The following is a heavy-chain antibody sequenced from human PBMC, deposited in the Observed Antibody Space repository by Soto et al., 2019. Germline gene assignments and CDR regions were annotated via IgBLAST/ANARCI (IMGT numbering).Heavy chain of an antibody. D-gene: IGHD3-10*01. CDR1: GFTFSSYS. J-gene: IGHJ4*02. CDR3: ARANYYGSPGDFDY. V-gene: IGHV3-48*01. Sequence: EVQLVESGGGLVQPGGSLRLSCAASGFTFSSYSMNWVRQAPGKGLEWVSYISSSSSTIYYADSVKGRFTISRDNAKNSLYLQMNSLRAEDTAVYYCARANYYGSPGDFDYWGQGTLFPVSS. CDR2: ISSSSSTI.